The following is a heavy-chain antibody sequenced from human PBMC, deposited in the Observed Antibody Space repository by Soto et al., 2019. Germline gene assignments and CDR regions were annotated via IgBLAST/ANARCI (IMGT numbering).Heavy chain of an antibody. V-gene: IGHV4-4*02. CDR2: IYHSGAT. J-gene: IGHJ4*02. CDR1: GDSITNNNW. Sequence: QVQLQESGPGLVKPSGTLSLTCAVSGDSITNNNWWSWVRQAPGKGLEWIGEIYHSGATTYNPSLKSRATISVDPSYNHFSLKLTSVTAADTAVYFCARDLGTGTDYWGQGTLVTVAS. D-gene: IGHD1-1*01. CDR3: ARDLGTGTDY.